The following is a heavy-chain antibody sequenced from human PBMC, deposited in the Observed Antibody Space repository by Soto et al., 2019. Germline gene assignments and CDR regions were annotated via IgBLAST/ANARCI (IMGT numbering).Heavy chain of an antibody. J-gene: IGHJ3*01. CDR2: LNPDTGNT. CDR1: GFTFSDNL. V-gene: IGHV1-3*01. CDR3: ARDIQSVGPRANDAFDV. Sequence: QVQLVQSGAELKKPGASVNISCTASGFTFSDNLINWVRQVPGQGLEWMGWLNPDTGNTRNSETFQGRVTISRHPSASIAYLELSGLENEDTALYFGARDIQSVGPRANDAFDVWGQGTMITVSS. D-gene: IGHD5-18*01.